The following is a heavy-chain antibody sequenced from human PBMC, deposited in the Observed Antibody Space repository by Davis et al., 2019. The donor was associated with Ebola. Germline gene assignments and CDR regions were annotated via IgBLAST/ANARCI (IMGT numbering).Heavy chain of an antibody. J-gene: IGHJ1*01. CDR1: GFTFDDYG. CDR2: IRYDGSNK. V-gene: IGHV3-30*02. CDR3: AKDRGGSYYRFQH. Sequence: GESLKISCAASGFTFDDYGMSWVRQAPGKGLEWVAFIRYDGSNKYYADSVKGRFTISRDNSKNTLYLQMNSLRAEDTAVYYCAKDRGGSYYRFQHWGQGTLVTVSS. D-gene: IGHD1-26*01.